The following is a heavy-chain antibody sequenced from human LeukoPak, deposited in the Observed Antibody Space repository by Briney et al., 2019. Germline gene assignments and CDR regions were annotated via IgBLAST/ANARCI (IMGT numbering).Heavy chain of an antibody. J-gene: IGHJ3*02. V-gene: IGHV3-9*01. CDR1: GFTFDDYA. D-gene: IGHD4/OR15-4a*01. CDR3: ARLVGAPYDAFDI. CDR2: INWNSDSI. Sequence: GGSLRLSCAVSGFTFDDYAMHWVRQVPGKGLEWVSGINWNSDSIGYADSVKGRFTISRDNAKNSLYLQMSSLRAEDTAVYYCARLVGAPYDAFDIWGQGTMVTVSS.